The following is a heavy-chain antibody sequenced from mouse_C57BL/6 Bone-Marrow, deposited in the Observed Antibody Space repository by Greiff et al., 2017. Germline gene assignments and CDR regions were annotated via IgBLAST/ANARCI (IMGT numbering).Heavy chain of an antibody. CDR2: IYPGSGST. CDR3: ARDYYGSSWFDY. CDR1: GYTFTSYW. V-gene: IGHV1-55*01. D-gene: IGHD1-1*01. Sequence: VQLQQSGAELVKPGASVKMSCKASGYTFTSYWITWVKQRPGQGLEWIGDIYPGSGSTNYNEKFKSKATLTVDTSSSTAYMQLSSLTSEDSAVYYCARDYYGSSWFDYGGQGTTLTVSS. J-gene: IGHJ2*01.